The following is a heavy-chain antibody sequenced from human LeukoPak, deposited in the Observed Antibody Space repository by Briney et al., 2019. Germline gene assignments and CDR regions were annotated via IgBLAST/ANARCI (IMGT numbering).Heavy chain of an antibody. D-gene: IGHD6-13*01. CDR1: GGSISSYY. CDR2: IYYSGST. Sequence: SETLSLICTVSGGSISSYYWSWIRQPPGKGLEWIGYIYYSGSTNYNPSLKSRVTISVDTSKNQFSLKLSSVTAADTAVYYCARLVISSSWYFDYWGQGTLVTVSS. V-gene: IGHV4-59*08. CDR3: ARLVISSSWYFDY. J-gene: IGHJ4*02.